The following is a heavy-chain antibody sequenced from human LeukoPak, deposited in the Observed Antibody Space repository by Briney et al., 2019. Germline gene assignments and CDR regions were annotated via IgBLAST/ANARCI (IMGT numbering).Heavy chain of an antibody. J-gene: IGHJ3*02. CDR2: IYYSGST. D-gene: IGHD3-3*01. V-gene: IGHV4-59*01. Sequence: SETLSLTCTVSGGSISSYYWSWIRQPPGKGLEWIGYIYYSGSTNYNPSLKSRVTISVDTSKNQFSLKLSSVTAADTAVYYCAIWTPDFWSGYSHRASDIWGQGTMVTVSS. CDR1: GGSISSYY. CDR3: AIWTPDFWSGYSHRASDI.